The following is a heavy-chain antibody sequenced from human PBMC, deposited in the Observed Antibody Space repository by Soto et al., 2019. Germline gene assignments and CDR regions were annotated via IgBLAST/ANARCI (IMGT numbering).Heavy chain of an antibody. J-gene: IGHJ4*02. Sequence: SETLSLTCAVYGGSFSGYYWSWIRQPPGKGLEWIGEINHSGSTNYNPSLKSRVTISVDTSKNQFSLKLSSVTAADTAVYYCASILREVPAAMLGPFDYWGQGTLVTVSS. CDR2: INHSGST. D-gene: IGHD2-2*01. V-gene: IGHV4-34*01. CDR3: ASILREVPAAMLGPFDY. CDR1: GGSFSGYY.